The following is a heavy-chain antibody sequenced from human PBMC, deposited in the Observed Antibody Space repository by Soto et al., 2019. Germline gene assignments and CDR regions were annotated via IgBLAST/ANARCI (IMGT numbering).Heavy chain of an antibody. V-gene: IGHV5-10-1*01. CDR1: GYSFTKYW. J-gene: IGHJ6*02. Sequence: GESLKVSCKGSGYSFTKYWIIWVRQVPGKGLEWMGRIDTSYSYSRYSPSFQGHVTISVDKSISTGYLQWSSLKASDTAMYYCARYCSSSSCYQLYGMDVWGQGTTVTVSS. CDR3: ARYCSSSSCYQLYGMDV. CDR2: IDTSYSYS. D-gene: IGHD2-2*01.